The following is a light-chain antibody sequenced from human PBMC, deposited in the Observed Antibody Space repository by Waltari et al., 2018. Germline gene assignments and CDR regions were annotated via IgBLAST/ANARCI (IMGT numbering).Light chain of an antibody. J-gene: IGLJ2*01. Sequence: QSALTQPASVSGSPGQSITISCTGTSGDVGGYDYVSWYQQHPGKTPKLVIYDVTNLPSGIFDRVSCPKSGITSSLSISALQAEGEADYCCSASTTSDTRKVIFGGGTKLTVL. V-gene: IGLV2-14*03. CDR3: SASTTSDTRKVI. CDR1: SGDVGGYDY. CDR2: DVT.